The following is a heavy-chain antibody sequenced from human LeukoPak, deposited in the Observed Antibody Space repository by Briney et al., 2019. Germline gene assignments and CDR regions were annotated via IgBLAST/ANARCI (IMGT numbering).Heavy chain of an antibody. V-gene: IGHV4-59*08. J-gene: IGHJ6*02. Sequence: KSSETLSLTCTVSGGSISSYYWSWIRQPPGKGLEWIGYIYYSGSTNYSPSLKSRGTISIDTSKNQFSLSLSSVTAADTAIYYCARLAPVALTGSIYYHSMDLWGQGTTVTVSS. CDR2: IYYSGST. CDR1: GGSISSYY. D-gene: IGHD7-27*01. CDR3: ARLAPVALTGSIYYHSMDL.